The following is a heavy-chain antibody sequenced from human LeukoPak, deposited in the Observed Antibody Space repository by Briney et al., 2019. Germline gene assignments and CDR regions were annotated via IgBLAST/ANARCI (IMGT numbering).Heavy chain of an antibody. J-gene: IGHJ4*02. D-gene: IGHD1-7*01. CDR2: ISGSGGST. CDR3: AKDERNWNYNLASQTYD. Sequence: GGSLRLSCAASGFTFSSFPMSWVRQAPGKGLEWVSAISGSGGSTYYADSVKGRFTISRDNSKNTLYLQMSSLRAEDTAVYYCAKDERNWNYNLASQTYDWGQGTLVTVSS. V-gene: IGHV3-23*01. CDR1: GFTFSSFP.